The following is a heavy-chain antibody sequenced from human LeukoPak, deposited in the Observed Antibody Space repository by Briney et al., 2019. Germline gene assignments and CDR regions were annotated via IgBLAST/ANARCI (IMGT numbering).Heavy chain of an antibody. CDR3: AKGLTVTTNYFDY. J-gene: IGHJ4*02. V-gene: IGHV3-9*01. D-gene: IGHD4-17*01. CDR1: GFTFHDYA. Sequence: GRSLRLSCAASGFTFHDYAMHWVRQAPGNGLEWVSGISWNSATTGYADFVEGRFTISRDNAKNSLFLQMNSLRPEDTALYYCAKGLTVTTNYFDYWGQGTLVTVSS. CDR2: ISWNSATT.